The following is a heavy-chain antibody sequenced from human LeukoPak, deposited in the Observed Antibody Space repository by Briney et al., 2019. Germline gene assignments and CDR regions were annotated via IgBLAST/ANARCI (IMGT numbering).Heavy chain of an antibody. V-gene: IGHV3-23*01. D-gene: IGHD3-22*01. CDR2: IPGSGGAT. J-gene: IGHJ6*02. CDR3: ARARPWDSSRSYYFGMDV. CDR1: GFTFSSYA. Sequence: GGSLRLSCEDAGFTFSSYAIRWVRQAPGTGLEWVSSIPGSGGATYYADSVRGRFSISRDSSKNTVYLQMNSLRDEDTAVYYCARARPWDSSRSYYFGMDVWGHGTTVTVSS.